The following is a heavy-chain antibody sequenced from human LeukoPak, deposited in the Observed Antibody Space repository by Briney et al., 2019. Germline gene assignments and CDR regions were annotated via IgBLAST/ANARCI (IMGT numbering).Heavy chain of an antibody. D-gene: IGHD6-19*01. CDR2: IYSGGST. Sequence: GGSLRLSCAASGFTVSSNYMSWVRQAPGKGLKWVSVIYSGGSTYYADSVKGRFTISRDNSKNTLYLQMNSLRAEDTAVYYCARDLTIAVAGSGGNYWGQGTLVTVSS. V-gene: IGHV3-66*01. CDR3: ARDLTIAVAGSGGNY. J-gene: IGHJ4*02. CDR1: GFTVSSNY.